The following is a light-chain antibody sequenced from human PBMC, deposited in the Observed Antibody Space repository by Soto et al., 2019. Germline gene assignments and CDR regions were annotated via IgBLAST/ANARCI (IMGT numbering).Light chain of an antibody. CDR1: QSVATN. V-gene: IGKV3-15*01. J-gene: IGKJ1*01. CDR2: SAS. Sequence: IVMTQSPATLSVSPGERATLSCRASQSVATNLAWYQQKPGQAPRLLIHSASTRATGVPARFSGSGSGTEFTLTISSLQSEDFAVYYCQQYGSSFLTFGQGTKVEIK. CDR3: QQYGSSFLT.